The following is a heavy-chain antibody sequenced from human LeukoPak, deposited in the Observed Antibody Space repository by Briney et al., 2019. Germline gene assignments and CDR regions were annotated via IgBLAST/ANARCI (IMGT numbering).Heavy chain of an antibody. Sequence: GGSLRLSCAASGFTFSSYGMHWVRQAPGKGLVWVSRINSDGSSTSYADSVKGRFTISRDNAKNTLYLQMNSLRAEDTAVYYCARRGTTVTTPRFYYYYYMDVWGKGTTVTISS. J-gene: IGHJ6*03. D-gene: IGHD4-17*01. CDR1: GFTFSSYG. CDR2: INSDGSST. CDR3: ARRGTTVTTPRFYYYYYMDV. V-gene: IGHV3-74*01.